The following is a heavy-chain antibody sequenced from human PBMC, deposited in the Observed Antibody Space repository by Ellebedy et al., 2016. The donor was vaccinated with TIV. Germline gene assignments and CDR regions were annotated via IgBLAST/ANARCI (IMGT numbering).Heavy chain of an antibody. J-gene: IGHJ4*02. CDR2: ISGGVGNT. CDR1: GFTFSNDV. D-gene: IGHD2-15*01. CDR3: AKGCGGSCYWEAY. V-gene: IGHV3-23*01. Sequence: PGGSLRLSCAASGFTFSNDVMSWGRQAPGKGLEWVSSISGGVGNTYYADSGKGRFTISRDNSKNTLYLQMNSPRAEDTSVYYCAKGCGGSCYWEAYWGQGTLVTVSS.